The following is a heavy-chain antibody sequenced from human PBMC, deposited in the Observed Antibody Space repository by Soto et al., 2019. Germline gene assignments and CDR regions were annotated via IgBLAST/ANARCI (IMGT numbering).Heavy chain of an antibody. J-gene: IGHJ3*02. V-gene: IGHV3-9*01. D-gene: IGHD6-6*01. CDR2: ISWNSGSI. Sequence: EVQLVESGGGLVQPGRSLRLSCAASGFTFDDYAMHWVRQAPGKGLEWVSGISWNSGSIGYADSVKGRFTISRDNAKNSLYLQMNSLRAEDTALYYCAKDLEYSSSSSRYGGAFDIWGQGTMVTVSS. CDR1: GFTFDDYA. CDR3: AKDLEYSSSSSRYGGAFDI.